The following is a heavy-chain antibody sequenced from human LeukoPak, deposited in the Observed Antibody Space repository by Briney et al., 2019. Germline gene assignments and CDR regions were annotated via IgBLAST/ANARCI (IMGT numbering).Heavy chain of an antibody. Sequence: ASVKVSCKASGYTFTGCYLHWVRQAPGQGLEWMGWINPNSGATSYAQKFQGRVTMTRDTSINTGYMELSSLRSDDTAVYYCARDDAHSDQNAFDVWGQGTLVTVSS. CDR3: ARDDAHSDQNAFDV. J-gene: IGHJ3*01. CDR1: GYTFTGCY. CDR2: INPNSGAT. D-gene: IGHD2-21*02. V-gene: IGHV1-2*02.